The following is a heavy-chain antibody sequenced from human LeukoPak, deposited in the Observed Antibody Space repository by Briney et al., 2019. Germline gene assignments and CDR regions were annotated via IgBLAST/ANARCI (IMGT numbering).Heavy chain of an antibody. V-gene: IGHV3-48*03. CDR1: GFTFSSYE. CDR2: ISSSGSTI. D-gene: IGHD2-8*01. CDR3: ARVTYCTNGVCYPPWFDP. J-gene: IGHJ5*02. Sequence: GGSLRLSCAASGFTFSSYEMNWVRQAPGKGLEWVSYISSSGSTIYYADSVKGRFTISRDNAKNSLYLQMNSLRAEDTAVYYCARVTYCTNGVCYPPWFDPWGQGTLVTVSS.